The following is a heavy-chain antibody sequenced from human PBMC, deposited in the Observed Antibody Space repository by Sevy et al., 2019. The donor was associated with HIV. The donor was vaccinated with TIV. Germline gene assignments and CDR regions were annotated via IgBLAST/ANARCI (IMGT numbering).Heavy chain of an antibody. CDR1: GFTFSANW. CDR2: IKADGSDK. D-gene: IGHD3-16*01. J-gene: IGHJ4*02. Sequence: GSLRLSCTAPGFTFSANWMNWVRQAPGKGLEWVANIKADGSDKHYVDSVEGRFTISRDNAKNLLFLQMNSLRVEDTAVYYCAHETFGRFESWGQGTLVTVSS. V-gene: IGHV3-7*01. CDR3: AHETFGRFES.